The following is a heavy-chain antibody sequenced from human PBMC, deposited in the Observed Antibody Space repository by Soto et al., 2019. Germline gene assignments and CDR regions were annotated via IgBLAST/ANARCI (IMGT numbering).Heavy chain of an antibody. D-gene: IGHD6-13*01. CDR2: INPNSGGT. CDR3: ARDLRAAAGEIYFDY. J-gene: IGHJ4*02. V-gene: IGHV1-2*04. CDR1: GYTFTGYY. Sequence: ASVKVSCKASGYTFTGYYMHWVRQAPGQGLEWMGWINPNSGGTNYAQKFQGWVTMTRDTSISTAYMELSRLRSDDTAVYYCARDLRAAAGEIYFDYWGQGTLVTVSS.